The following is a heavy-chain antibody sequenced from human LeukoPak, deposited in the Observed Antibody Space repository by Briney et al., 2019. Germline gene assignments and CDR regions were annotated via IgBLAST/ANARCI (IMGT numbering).Heavy chain of an antibody. Sequence: ASETLSLTCAVYGGSFSGYYWSWIRQPPGKGLEWIGEINHSGSTNYNPSLKRRVTISVDTSKNQFSLKLSSVTAADTAVYYGARIDYSKICYFDYWGQGTLVTVSS. CDR1: GGSFSGYY. V-gene: IGHV4-34*01. CDR2: INHSGST. J-gene: IGHJ4*02. D-gene: IGHD4-11*01. CDR3: ARIDYSKICYFDY.